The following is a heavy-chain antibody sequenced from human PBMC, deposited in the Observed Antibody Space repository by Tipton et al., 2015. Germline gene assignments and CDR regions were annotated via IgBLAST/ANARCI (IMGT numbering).Heavy chain of an antibody. Sequence: LRLSCDVSAGSISSGGYCWSWIRQTPGKGLEWIGYIYYSGKTYYNPSLKSRVTISVDTAKNHFSLKLSSVTAADTAVYYCARLGTWLQIDFWGQGTLVTVSP. V-gene: IGHV4-30-2*03. CDR2: IYYSGKT. D-gene: IGHD5-24*01. CDR3: ARLGTWLQIDF. CDR1: AGSISSGGYC. J-gene: IGHJ4*02.